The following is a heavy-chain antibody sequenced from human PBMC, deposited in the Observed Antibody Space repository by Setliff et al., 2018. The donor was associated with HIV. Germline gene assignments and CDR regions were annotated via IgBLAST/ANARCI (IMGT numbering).Heavy chain of an antibody. Sequence: ASVKVSCKASGYTFTTHYIQWVRQAPGQGLEWMGILNPSGATTSYAQRFQGRMSLTWDTSTSTVDMELRSLTSDDTAVYYCARGDSVIRQDNYYYSYFMDVWGKGPRSPSP. CDR1: GYTFTTHY. CDR2: LNPSGATT. J-gene: IGHJ6*03. D-gene: IGHD2-21*01. V-gene: IGHV1-46*01. CDR3: ARGDSVIRQDNYYYSYFMDV.